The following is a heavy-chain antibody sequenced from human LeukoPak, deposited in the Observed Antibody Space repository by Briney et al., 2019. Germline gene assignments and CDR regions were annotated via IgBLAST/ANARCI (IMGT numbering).Heavy chain of an antibody. J-gene: IGHJ2*01. CDR1: GDSISTINYY. Sequence: PSQTLSLTCTVSGDSISTINYYWNWIRQPAGKGLEWIGRIYSSGSTNYNPSLKSRVTISVDTSMNQFSLKVTSVTAADTAVYYCARSPPTIFGHFDLWGRGTLVTVSS. CDR2: IYSSGST. CDR3: ARSPPTIFGHFDL. V-gene: IGHV4-61*02. D-gene: IGHD3-9*01.